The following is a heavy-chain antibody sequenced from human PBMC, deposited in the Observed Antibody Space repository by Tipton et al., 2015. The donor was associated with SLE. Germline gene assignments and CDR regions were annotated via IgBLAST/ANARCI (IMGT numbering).Heavy chain of an antibody. CDR2: IRYDGSNK. V-gene: IGHV3-30*02. CDR3: AKPELGAFGN. J-gene: IGHJ4*02. CDR1: GFTFSSYG. Sequence: SLRLSCAASGFTFSSYGMHWVRQAPGEGLEWVAFIRYDGSNKYYEDSVKGRFTISRDNSKKTLYLQMNSLRAEDTAVYYCAKPELGAFGNWGQGTLVTVSS. D-gene: IGHD7-27*01.